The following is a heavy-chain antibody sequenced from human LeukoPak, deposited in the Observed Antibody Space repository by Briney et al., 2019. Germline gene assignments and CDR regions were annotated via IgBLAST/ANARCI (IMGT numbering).Heavy chain of an antibody. D-gene: IGHD5-12*01. CDR2: ISAYNGNT. CDR3: ARVGYSGYDSDWFDP. Sequence: ASVKVSCKASGYTFTSYSISWVRQAPGQGLEWMGWISAYNGNTIYAQKVKGRVTMTTDTSTSTAYMELRSLRSEDTAVYYCARVGYSGYDSDWFDPWGQGTLVTVSS. CDR1: GYTFTSYS. J-gene: IGHJ5*02. V-gene: IGHV1-18*01.